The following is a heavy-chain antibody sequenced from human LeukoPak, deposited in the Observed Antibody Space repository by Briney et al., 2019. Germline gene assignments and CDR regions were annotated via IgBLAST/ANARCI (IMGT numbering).Heavy chain of an antibody. CDR2: IYYSGST. CDR3: AREGTYRPYYYYYMDV. D-gene: IGHD2-2*01. V-gene: IGHV4-30-4*01. CDR1: GGSISSGDYY. Sequence: SQTLSLTCTVSGGSISSGDYYWSWIRQPPGKGLEWIGYIYYSGSTYYNPSLKSRVTISVDTSKNQFSLKLSSVTAADTAVYYCAREGTYRPYYYYYMDVWGKGATVTVSS. J-gene: IGHJ6*03.